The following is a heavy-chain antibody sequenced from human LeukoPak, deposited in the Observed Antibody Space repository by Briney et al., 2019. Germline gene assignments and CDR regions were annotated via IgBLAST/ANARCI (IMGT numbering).Heavy chain of an antibody. J-gene: IGHJ4*02. V-gene: IGHV4-61*01. CDR1: GSSISSSNYY. CDR3: ARVTYYYDRHFDY. Sequence: SETLSLTCTVSGSSISSSNYYWSWIRQPPGKGLEWIGYIYYSGSTNYNPSLKSRVAISVDTSKNQFSLKLSSVTAADTAVYYCARVTYYYDRHFDYWGQGTLVTVSS. D-gene: IGHD3-22*01. CDR2: IYYSGST.